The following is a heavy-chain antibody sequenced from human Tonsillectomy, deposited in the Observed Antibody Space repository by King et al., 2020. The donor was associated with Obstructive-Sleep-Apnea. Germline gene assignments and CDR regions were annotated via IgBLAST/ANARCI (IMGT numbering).Heavy chain of an antibody. CDR3: ARTQYSSGLHPSGAFDI. CDR1: GFTFSSYS. V-gene: IGHV3-21*01. CDR2: ISSSSSYI. Sequence: VQLVESGGGLVKPGGSLRLSCAASGFTFSSYSMNWVRQAPGKGLEWVSSISSSSSYIYYADSVKGRFTISRDNAKNSLYLQMNSLRAEDTAVYYCARTQYSSGLHPSGAFDIWGQGTMVTVSS. D-gene: IGHD6-19*01. J-gene: IGHJ3*02.